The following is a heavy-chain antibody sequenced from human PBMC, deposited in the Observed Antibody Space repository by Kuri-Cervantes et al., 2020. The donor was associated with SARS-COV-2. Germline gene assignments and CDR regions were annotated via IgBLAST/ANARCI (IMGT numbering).Heavy chain of an antibody. CDR2: MNPNSGNT. CDR3: ARDPPDFWSGSYGSSRQDLDY. Sequence: ASVKVSCKASGYSFTSYDINWVRQATGQGLEWMGWMNPNSGNTDYAQKFQGRVTMTTDTFMTTAYMELRSLRSDDTAVYFCARDPPDFWSGSYGSSRQDLDYWGQGTLVTVSS. V-gene: IGHV1-8*02. D-gene: IGHD3-3*01. J-gene: IGHJ4*02. CDR1: GYSFTSYD.